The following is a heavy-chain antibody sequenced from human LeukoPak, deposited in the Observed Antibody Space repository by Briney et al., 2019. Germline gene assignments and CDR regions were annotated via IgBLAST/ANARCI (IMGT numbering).Heavy chain of an antibody. J-gene: IGHJ4*02. CDR1: GFNFDTYA. V-gene: IGHV3-33*01. CDR3: AREIFGSGGYPDF. Sequence: GGSLRLSCAASGFNFDTYAMHWVRQAPGQGLEWVALIWHDGSHKCYSNSVRGQFTISRDNSKNTVYLQMNNLRPDDTAVYYCAREIFGSGGYPDFWGQGTLVTVSS. D-gene: IGHD3-10*01. CDR2: IWHDGSHK.